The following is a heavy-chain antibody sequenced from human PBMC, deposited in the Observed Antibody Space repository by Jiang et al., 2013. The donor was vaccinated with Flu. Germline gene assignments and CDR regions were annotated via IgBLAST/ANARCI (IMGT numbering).Heavy chain of an antibody. V-gene: IGHV4-31*03. D-gene: IGHD2-15*01. J-gene: IGHJ4*02. CDR1: GGSISSDGYY. CDR2: MSKSGST. Sequence: KASQTLSLTCTVSGGSISSDGYYWSWIRQHPGKGLEWIGSMSKSGSTDYNPSLKSRATISEDTSKNQFSLKLRSVTGADTAVYYCARSVCSGGSCYKFDYWGQGILVTVSS. CDR3: ARSVCSGGSCYKFDY.